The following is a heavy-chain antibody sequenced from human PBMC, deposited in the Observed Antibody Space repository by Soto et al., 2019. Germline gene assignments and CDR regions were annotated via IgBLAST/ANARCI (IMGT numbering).Heavy chain of an antibody. J-gene: IGHJ4*02. CDR2: TYYRSKWYD. CDR1: GDSVSSKSVA. D-gene: IGHD6-25*01. V-gene: IGHV6-1*01. CDR3: ARVRFEQRMSHFDY. Sequence: SQTLSLTCAIFGDSVSSKSVAWNWIRQSPSRGLEWLGRTYYRSKWYDDYAVSVKSRITINPDTSKNQFSLQLNSVTPEDTAVYYCARVRFEQRMSHFDYWGQGILVTVSS.